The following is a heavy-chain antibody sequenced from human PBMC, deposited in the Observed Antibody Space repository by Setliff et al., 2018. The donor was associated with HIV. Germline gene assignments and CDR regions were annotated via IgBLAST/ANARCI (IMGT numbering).Heavy chain of an antibody. CDR3: AREIYGGNSRPFDY. CDR1: GGPITGYF. V-gene: IGHV4-59*01. Sequence: SETLSLTCTVSGGPITGYFWNWIRQSPGKGLEWIGYIYYNGNTNYNPTLNSRGTISVDTSKNQFSLKLTSVTAADTAVYYCAREIYGGNSRPFDYWGQGTQVTVSS. CDR2: IYYNGNT. J-gene: IGHJ4*02. D-gene: IGHD4-17*01.